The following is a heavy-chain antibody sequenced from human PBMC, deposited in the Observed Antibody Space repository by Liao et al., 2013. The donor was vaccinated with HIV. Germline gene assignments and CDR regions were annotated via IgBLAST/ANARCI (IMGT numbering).Heavy chain of an antibody. D-gene: IGHD3-10*01. Sequence: QVHLQESGPRLVRPSETLSLICTVSGGSISSYYWSWIRQPAGKGLEWIGRMSTSGNNYNPSLKSRVTMSVDTSKKQFSLKVSSVTAADTAVYYCARERYYGSGSYSFDYWGQGTLVTVSS. CDR3: ARERYYGSGSYSFDY. CDR2: MSTSGN. V-gene: IGHV4-4*07. CDR1: GGSISSYY. J-gene: IGHJ4*02.